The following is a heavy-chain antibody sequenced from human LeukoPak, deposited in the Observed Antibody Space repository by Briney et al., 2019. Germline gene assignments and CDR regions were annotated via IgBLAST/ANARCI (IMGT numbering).Heavy chain of an antibody. D-gene: IGHD6-19*01. CDR3: AKSIAVAGAYYFDY. Sequence: GGSLRLSCAASGFTFSSYALSWVRQAPGKGLEWVSAIGGSGGSTYYADSVKGRFTISRDNSKNTLYLQMNSLRAEDTAVYYCAKSIAVAGAYYFDYWGQGTLVTVSS. CDR2: IGGSGGST. J-gene: IGHJ4*02. V-gene: IGHV3-23*01. CDR1: GFTFSSYA.